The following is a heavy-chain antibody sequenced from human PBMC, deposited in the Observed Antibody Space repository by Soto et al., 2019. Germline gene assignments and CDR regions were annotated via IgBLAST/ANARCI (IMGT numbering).Heavy chain of an antibody. V-gene: IGHV3-30-3*01. Sequence: GGSLRLSCAASGFTFSSYAMHWVRQAPGKGLEWVAVISYDGSNKYYADSVKGRFTISRDNSKNTLYLQMNSLRAEDTAVYYCARDRYYDSSGYYSDYWGQGPLVTVSS. CDR2: ISYDGSNK. CDR1: GFTFSSYA. CDR3: ARDRYYDSSGYYSDY. J-gene: IGHJ4*02. D-gene: IGHD3-22*01.